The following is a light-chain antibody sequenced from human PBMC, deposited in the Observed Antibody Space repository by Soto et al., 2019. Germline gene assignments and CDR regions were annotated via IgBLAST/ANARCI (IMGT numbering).Light chain of an antibody. CDR1: SSDVGGYNY. Sequence: SVLTQPASVSGSPGQWITISCTGTSSDVGGYNYVSWYQQHPGKAPKLMIYDVSNRPSGVSNRSSGSKSGNTASLTIPGLQAEDEADYYCSSYTSSSTRVFGTGTKVTVL. CDR2: DVS. CDR3: SSYTSSSTRV. V-gene: IGLV2-14*01. J-gene: IGLJ1*01.